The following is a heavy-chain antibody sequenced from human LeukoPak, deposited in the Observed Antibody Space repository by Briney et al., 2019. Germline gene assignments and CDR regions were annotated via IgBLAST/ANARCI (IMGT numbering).Heavy chain of an antibody. CDR2: ISAYNGNT. D-gene: IGHD1-26*01. Sequence: ASVKVSCKASGYTFTSYYMHWVRQAPGQGLEWMGWISAYNGNTNYAQKLQGRVTMTTDTSTSTAYMELRSLRSDDTAVYYCASLGPEGLDAFDIWGQGTMVTVSS. J-gene: IGHJ3*02. CDR3: ASLGPEGLDAFDI. V-gene: IGHV1-18*04. CDR1: GYTFTSYY.